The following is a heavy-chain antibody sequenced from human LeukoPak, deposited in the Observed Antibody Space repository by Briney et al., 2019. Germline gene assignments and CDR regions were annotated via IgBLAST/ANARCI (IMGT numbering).Heavy chain of an antibody. Sequence: PGGSLRLSCAASGFIFSSYAMSWVRQAPGKGLEWVALIRYDGNNKYYADSVKGRFTISRDNSKNTLYLQMNSLRAEDTAVYYCAKCGPYYYYYMDVWGKGATVTVSS. J-gene: IGHJ6*03. CDR3: AKCGPYYYYYMDV. CDR2: IRYDGNNK. CDR1: GFIFSSYA. V-gene: IGHV3-30*02.